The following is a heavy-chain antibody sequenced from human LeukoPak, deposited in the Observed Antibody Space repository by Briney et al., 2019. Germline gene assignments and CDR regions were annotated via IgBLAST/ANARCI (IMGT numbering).Heavy chain of an antibody. J-gene: IGHJ3*02. CDR1: GFIFSRYW. CDR2: IKDDGNEE. CDR3: ARDPYFDAFDM. Sequence: GGSLRLSCVASGFIFSRYWMSWVRQAPGKGLEWVANIKDDGNEEYYLDSVKGRFTIFRDNAKNSLYLQMNSLRAEDTAMYYCARDPYFDAFDMWGQGTMVTVSS. V-gene: IGHV3-7*01. D-gene: IGHD2/OR15-2a*01.